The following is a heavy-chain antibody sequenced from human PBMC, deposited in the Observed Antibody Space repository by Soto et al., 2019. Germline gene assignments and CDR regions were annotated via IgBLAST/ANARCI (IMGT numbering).Heavy chain of an antibody. D-gene: IGHD3-16*01. V-gene: IGHV1-2*02. CDR1: GYTFTGYF. CDR2: INSNSGAT. J-gene: IGHJ5*02. Sequence: ASVKFSCKASGYTFTGYFMHWVRQAPGEGLEWMGWINSNSGATKYAPKFQGRVTMTRDTSNRTAYLELSRLTSDDTAVYYCARGGGTTLAPLPWGQGTPVTVSS. CDR3: ARGGGTTLAPLP.